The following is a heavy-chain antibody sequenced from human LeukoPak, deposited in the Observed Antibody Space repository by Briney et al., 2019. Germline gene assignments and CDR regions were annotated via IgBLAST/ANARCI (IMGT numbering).Heavy chain of an antibody. CDR1: GFTFSSYV. CDR3: AKVSLNNYYDY. D-gene: IGHD5-24*01. J-gene: IGHJ4*02. Sequence: PGGSLRLSCAASGFTFSSYVMSWVRQAPGKGLEWVSGISWNSVVKGYADSVKSRFTISRDNAKNSLYLQMNSLRAEDTALYYCAKVSLNNYYDYWGQGILVTVSS. CDR2: ISWNSVVK. V-gene: IGHV3-9*01.